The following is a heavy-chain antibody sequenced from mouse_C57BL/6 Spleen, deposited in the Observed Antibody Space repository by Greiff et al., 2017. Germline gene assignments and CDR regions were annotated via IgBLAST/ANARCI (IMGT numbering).Heavy chain of an antibody. Sequence: VKLQQSGAELMKPGASVKLSCKATGYTFTGYWIEWVKQRPGHGLEWIGEFLPGSGSTNYNEKFKGKATFTADTSSNTAYLQLSSLTTEDAAIYYYARRNYYGSSYPFAYWGQGTMVTVSA. D-gene: IGHD1-1*01. CDR2: FLPGSGST. CDR3: ARRNYYGSSYPFAY. J-gene: IGHJ3*01. CDR1: GYTFTGYW. V-gene: IGHV1-9*01.